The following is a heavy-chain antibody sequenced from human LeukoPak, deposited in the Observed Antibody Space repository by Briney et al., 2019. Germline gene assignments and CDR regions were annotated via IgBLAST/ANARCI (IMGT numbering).Heavy chain of an antibody. CDR3: AKRDAVTEFDY. J-gene: IGHJ4*02. D-gene: IGHD2-21*02. V-gene: IGHV3-30*02. Sequence: GGSLRLSCAASGFTFNNYGMHWVRQAPGKGLEWVTLIQPDGNDKYYADSVKGRFTVSRDNSKNTLYLQLNSLRAEDTAVYYCAKRDAVTEFDYLGQGTLVSVSS. CDR2: IQPDGNDK. CDR1: GFTFNNYG.